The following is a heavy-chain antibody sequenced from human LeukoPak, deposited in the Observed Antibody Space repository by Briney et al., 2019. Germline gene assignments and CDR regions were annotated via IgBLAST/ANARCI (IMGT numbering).Heavy chain of an antibody. CDR1: GGSISSGGYY. CDR3: ARDRDDILTGYYRHDAFDI. CDR2: IYYSGST. Sequence: SQTLSLTCTVSGGSISSGGYYWSWIRQRPGKGLEWIGYIYYSGSTYYNPSLKSRVTISVDTSKNQFSLKLSSVTAADTAVYYCARDRDDILTGYYRHDAFDIWGQGTMVTVSS. D-gene: IGHD3-9*01. J-gene: IGHJ3*02. V-gene: IGHV4-31*03.